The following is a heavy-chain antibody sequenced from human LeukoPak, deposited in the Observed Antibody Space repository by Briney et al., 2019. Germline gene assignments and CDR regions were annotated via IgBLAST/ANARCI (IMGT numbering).Heavy chain of an antibody. D-gene: IGHD4-17*01. J-gene: IGHJ4*02. V-gene: IGHV4-59*01. CDR2: IYYSGST. Sequence: TSETLSLTFTVSGGSISSYYWSWIRQPPGKGLEWIGYIYYSGSTNYNPSLKSRVTISVDTSKNQFSLKLSSVTAADTAVYYCARDRRGYGDYIDYWGQGTLVTVSS. CDR1: GGSISSYY. CDR3: ARDRRGYGDYIDY.